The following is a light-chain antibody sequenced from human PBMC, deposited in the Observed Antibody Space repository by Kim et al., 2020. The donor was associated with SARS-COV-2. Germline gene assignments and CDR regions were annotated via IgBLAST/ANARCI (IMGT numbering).Light chain of an antibody. Sequence: GQSIAISCTGTSSDVGGYNYVAWYQQHPGKAPEFLFYDVSIRASGVSDRFSGSKSGNTASLTISGLQAEDEADYYCSSYTSTSTHVFGTGTKVTVL. J-gene: IGLJ1*01. V-gene: IGLV2-14*03. CDR1: SSDVGGYNY. CDR2: DVS. CDR3: SSYTSTSTHV.